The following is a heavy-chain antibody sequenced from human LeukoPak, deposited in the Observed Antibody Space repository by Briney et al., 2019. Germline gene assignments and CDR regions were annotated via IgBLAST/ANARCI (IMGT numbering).Heavy chain of an antibody. J-gene: IGHJ4*02. Sequence: PSETLSLTCAVYGGSFSGYYWSWIRQPPGKGLEWIGEINHSGSTNYNPSLKSRVTISVDTSKNQFSLKLSSVTAADTAVYYCAGIGGFYSSVYAYGGQGPRVTVPS. CDR3: AGIGGFYSSVYAY. CDR1: GGSFSGYY. D-gene: IGHD3-22*01. CDR2: INHSGST. V-gene: IGHV4-34*01.